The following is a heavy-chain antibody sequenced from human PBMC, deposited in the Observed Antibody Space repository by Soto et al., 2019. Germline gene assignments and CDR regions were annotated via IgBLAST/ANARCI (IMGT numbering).Heavy chain of an antibody. CDR2: IIPIFGTA. D-gene: IGHD3-3*01. CDR3: ARDDGRFLDPLYYGMDV. Sequence: QVQLVQSGAEVKKPGSSVKVSCKASGGTFSSYAISWVRQAPGQGLEWMGGIIPIFGTANYAQKFQGRVTITADKSTSTAYMELSSLRSEDTAVYYSARDDGRFLDPLYYGMDVWGQGTTVTVSS. J-gene: IGHJ6*02. CDR1: GGTFSSYA. V-gene: IGHV1-69*06.